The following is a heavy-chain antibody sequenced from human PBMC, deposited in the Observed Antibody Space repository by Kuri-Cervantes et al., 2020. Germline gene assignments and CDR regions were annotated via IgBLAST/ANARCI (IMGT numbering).Heavy chain of an antibody. CDR1: GGSISSGGYS. J-gene: IGHJ4*02. D-gene: IGHD4-17*01. CDR3: AREMTTVTTTLDY. V-gene: IGHV4-30-2*01. Sequence: SETLSLTCAVSGGSISSGGYSWSWIRQPPGKGLEWIGEINHSGSTNYNPSLKSRVTISVDTSKNQFSLKLSSVTAADTAVYYCAREMTTVTTTLDYWGQGTLVTVSS. CDR2: INHSGST.